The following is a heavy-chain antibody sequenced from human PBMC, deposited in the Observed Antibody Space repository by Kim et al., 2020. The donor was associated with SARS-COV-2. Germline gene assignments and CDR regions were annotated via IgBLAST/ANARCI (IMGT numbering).Heavy chain of an antibody. Sequence: GGSLRLSCAASGFTFSSYAMHWVRQAPGKGLEWVAVISYDGSNKYYVDSVKGRFTISRDTSKNTLYLQMNSLRAEDTAVYYCARAPVRYGDYFDYWGQGTLVTVSS. D-gene: IGHD4-17*01. CDR3: ARAPVRYGDYFDY. CDR2: ISYDGSNK. J-gene: IGHJ4*02. V-gene: IGHV3-30*04. CDR1: GFTFSSYA.